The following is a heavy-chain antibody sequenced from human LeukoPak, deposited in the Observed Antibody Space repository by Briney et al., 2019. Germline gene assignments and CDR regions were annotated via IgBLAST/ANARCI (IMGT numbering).Heavy chain of an antibody. CDR2: ISYDGSNK. CDR1: GFTFSSYA. D-gene: IGHD6-19*01. J-gene: IGHJ4*02. V-gene: IGHV3-30-3*01. Sequence: GGSLRLSCAASGFTFSSYAMHWVRQAPGKGLEWVAVISYDGSNKYHADSVKGRFTISRDNSKNTLYLQMNSLRAEDTAVYYCARGKHSGWGHHFDYWGQGTLVTVSS. CDR3: ARGKHSGWGHHFDY.